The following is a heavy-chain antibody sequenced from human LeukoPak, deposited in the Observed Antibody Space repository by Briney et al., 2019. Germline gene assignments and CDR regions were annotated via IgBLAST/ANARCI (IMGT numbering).Heavy chain of an antibody. Sequence: GESLKISCKGSGNSFNTYWIGWLRQMPGKGLEWMGIIYPGDSDTRYSPSFQCQVTISADKSSSTAYLQWRTMKASHTDMYYCRRQNSGYYWTHAFDIWGQGTMVTVSS. J-gene: IGHJ3*02. CDR2: IYPGDSDT. CDR1: GNSFNTYW. V-gene: IGHV5-51*01. D-gene: IGHD5-12*01. CDR3: RRQNSGYYWTHAFDI.